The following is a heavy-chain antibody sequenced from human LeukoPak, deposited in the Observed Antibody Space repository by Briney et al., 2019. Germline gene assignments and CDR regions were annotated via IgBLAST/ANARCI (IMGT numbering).Heavy chain of an antibody. CDR3: ARDLSTIFGVVQYYFDY. Sequence: PGRSLRLSCAASGFTFSTYAMHWVRQAPGKGLEWVAVISYDGSNKYYADSVKGRFTISRDNSKNTLYLQMNSLRAEDTAVYYCARDLSTIFGVVQYYFDYWGQGTLVTVSS. CDR1: GFTFSTYA. D-gene: IGHD3-3*02. CDR2: ISYDGSNK. J-gene: IGHJ4*02. V-gene: IGHV3-30-3*01.